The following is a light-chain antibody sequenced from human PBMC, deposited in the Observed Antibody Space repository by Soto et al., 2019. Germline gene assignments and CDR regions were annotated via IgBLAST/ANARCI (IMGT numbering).Light chain of an antibody. J-gene: IGKJ4*01. V-gene: IGKV3-20*01. CDR2: GVS. Sequence: EIVLTQSPGTLSLSPGERATLSCRASQSVSSSYLAWYQQKPGQAPRLLIYGVSSMATGIPARFSGSGSGTDFTLTISRLEPEDFAVYFFQQYGSSPLTFGGGTKVEIK. CDR3: QQYGSSPLT. CDR1: QSVSSSY.